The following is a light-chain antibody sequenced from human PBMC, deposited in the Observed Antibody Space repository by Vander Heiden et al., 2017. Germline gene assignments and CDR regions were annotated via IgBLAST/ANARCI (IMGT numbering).Light chain of an antibody. CDR1: QGISSY. Sequence: DIQLTQSPSFLSASVGDRVTITCRASQGISSYLAWYQQKPGKAPKLLIYAASTLQSGVPSRFSGSGYGTEFTLTISSRQPEDFAAYYCQQHYSYPLSTFGHGTRLDIK. V-gene: IGKV1-9*01. CDR2: AAS. CDR3: QQHYSYPLST. J-gene: IGKJ3*01.